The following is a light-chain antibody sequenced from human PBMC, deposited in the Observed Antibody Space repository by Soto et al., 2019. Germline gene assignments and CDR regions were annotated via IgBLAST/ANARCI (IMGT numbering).Light chain of an antibody. CDR3: SSYTSTEDVV. V-gene: IGLV2-14*01. Sequence: QSGLTQPASVSGSPGQSITISCTGTSSDVGGYNYVSWYQQHPGKAPKLMIYEVSNRPSGVSNRFSGSKSGNTASLTISGLQAEDEADYYCSSYTSTEDVVFGGGTKLTVL. CDR1: SSDVGGYNY. CDR2: EVS. J-gene: IGLJ2*01.